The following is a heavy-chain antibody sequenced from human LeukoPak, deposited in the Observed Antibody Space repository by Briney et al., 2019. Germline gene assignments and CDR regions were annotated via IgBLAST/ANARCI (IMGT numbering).Heavy chain of an antibody. D-gene: IGHD6-19*01. CDR1: GGSISSYY. Sequence: KPSETLSLTCAVSGGSISSYYWSWIRQPPGKGLEWIGCIYYSGSTNYNPSLKSRVTISVDTSKNQFSLKLSSVTAADTAVYYCARAAFPRWLVHDAFDIWGQGTMVTVSS. J-gene: IGHJ3*02. V-gene: IGHV4-59*01. CDR3: ARAAFPRWLVHDAFDI. CDR2: IYYSGST.